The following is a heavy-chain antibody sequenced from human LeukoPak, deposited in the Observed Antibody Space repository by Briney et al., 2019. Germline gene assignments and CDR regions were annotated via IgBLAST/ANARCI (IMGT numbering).Heavy chain of an antibody. CDR1: GFTFSSHW. Sequence: PGGSLRLSCAASGFTFSSHWMSWVRQAPGKGLEWVAKIEKDGSEKHYVDSVKGRFTISRDNAKKSLYLQVNSLRIEDTAVYYCAREGTPGYFDSWGQGTLVTVSS. D-gene: IGHD2-15*01. CDR3: AREGTPGYFDS. V-gene: IGHV3-7*01. CDR2: IEKDGSEK. J-gene: IGHJ4*02.